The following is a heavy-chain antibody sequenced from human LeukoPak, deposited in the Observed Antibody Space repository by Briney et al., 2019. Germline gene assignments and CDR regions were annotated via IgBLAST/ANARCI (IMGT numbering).Heavy chain of an antibody. CDR1: GGTFSSYA. V-gene: IGHV1-69*13. CDR3: AREKTYYYDSSGYYYFDY. CDR2: IIPIFGTA. J-gene: IGHJ4*02. Sequence: ASVKVSCKASGGTFSSYAISWVRQAPGQGLEWMGGIIPIFGTANYAQKFQGRVTITADESTSTVYMELSSLRSEDTAVYYCAREKTYYYDSSGYYYFDYWGQGTLVTVSS. D-gene: IGHD3-22*01.